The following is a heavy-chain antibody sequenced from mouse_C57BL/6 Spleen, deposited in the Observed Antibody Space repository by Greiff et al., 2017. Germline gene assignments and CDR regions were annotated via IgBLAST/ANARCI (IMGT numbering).Heavy chain of an antibody. V-gene: IGHV1-54*01. J-gene: IGHJ2*01. CDR2: IYPGSGGT. CDR1: GYAFTNYL. CDR3: ASYSGADVDY. Sequence: QVQLQQSGAELVRPGTSVKVSCKASGYAFTNYLIEWVKQRPGQGLEWIGVIYPGSGGTNSNEKFKGKATLTADKSSSPAYMQLSSLTSEDSAVYFCASYSGADVDYWGQGTTLTVSS.